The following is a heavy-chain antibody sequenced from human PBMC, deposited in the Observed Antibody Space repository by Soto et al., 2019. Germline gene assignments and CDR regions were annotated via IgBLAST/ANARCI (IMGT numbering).Heavy chain of an antibody. J-gene: IGHJ4*02. CDR1: GFTFSSYE. CDR2: ISSSGSTI. Sequence: EVRLVESGGGLVQPGGSLRLSCAASGFTFSSYEMNWVRQAPGKGLEWVSYISSSGSTIYFADSVRGRFTISRDNAKNSLYLQMNSLRAEDTAVYYCARRYCSSTSCLIDYWGQGTLVTVSS. V-gene: IGHV3-48*03. D-gene: IGHD2-2*01. CDR3: ARRYCSSTSCLIDY.